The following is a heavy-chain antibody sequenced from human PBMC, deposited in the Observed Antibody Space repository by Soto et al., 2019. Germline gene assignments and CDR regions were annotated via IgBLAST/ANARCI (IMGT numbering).Heavy chain of an antibody. CDR3: ARQGIPRSGSLVDY. CDR1: GGSFSGYY. Sequence: QVQLQQWGAGLLKPSETLSLTCAVYGGSFSGYYWSWIRQPPGKGLEWIGEINHSGSTNYNPSLKSRVTISVDTSKNQFSLQLSSVTAADTAVYYCARQGIPRSGSLVDYWGQGTLVTVSS. D-gene: IGHD3-10*01. V-gene: IGHV4-34*01. CDR2: INHSGST. J-gene: IGHJ4*02.